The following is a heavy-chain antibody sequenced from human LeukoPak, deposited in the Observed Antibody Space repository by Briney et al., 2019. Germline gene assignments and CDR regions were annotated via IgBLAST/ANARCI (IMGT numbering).Heavy chain of an antibody. D-gene: IGHD3-9*01. Sequence: PSETLSLTCTVSGGSISSSSYYWGWIRQPPGKGLEWIGNIYYSGSTNYNPSLKSRVTISVDTSKSQFSLKLSSVTAADTAVYYCARVPRRGAQYYDILTGYYADAFDIWGQGTMVTVSS. CDR2: IYYSGST. CDR1: GGSISSSSYY. J-gene: IGHJ3*02. CDR3: ARVPRRGAQYYDILTGYYADAFDI. V-gene: IGHV4-39*07.